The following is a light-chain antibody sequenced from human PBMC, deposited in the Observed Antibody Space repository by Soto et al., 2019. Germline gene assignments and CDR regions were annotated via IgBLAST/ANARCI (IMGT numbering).Light chain of an antibody. Sequence: DIQMTQSPSTLSASVGDRVTITCRASQSISGWLAWYQQKPGKAPNLLIYDVSTLESGVPSRFSGSGSGTEFTLTISSLQPGDFATYYCQQYKNLWTFGQGTKVDIK. CDR2: DVS. CDR1: QSISGW. J-gene: IGKJ1*01. V-gene: IGKV1-5*01. CDR3: QQYKNLWT.